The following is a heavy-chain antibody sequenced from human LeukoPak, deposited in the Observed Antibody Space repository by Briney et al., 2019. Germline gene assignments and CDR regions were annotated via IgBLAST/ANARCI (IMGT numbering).Heavy chain of an antibody. D-gene: IGHD6-19*01. CDR3: ARDTAVAGLNDY. CDR1: GFTFSRYW. Sequence: PGGSLRLSCAASGFTFSRYWMTWVRQAPGTGLEWVANIKQDGSEKNYADSVKGRFTISRDNAKNSLYLQMNSLRAEDTAVYYCARDTAVAGLNDYWGQGTLVTVSS. CDR2: IKQDGSEK. V-gene: IGHV3-7*01. J-gene: IGHJ4*02.